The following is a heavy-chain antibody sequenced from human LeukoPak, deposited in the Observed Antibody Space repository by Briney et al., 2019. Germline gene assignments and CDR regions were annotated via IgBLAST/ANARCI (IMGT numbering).Heavy chain of an antibody. Sequence: ASVKVSCKVSGYTLTELSMHWVRQAPGKGLEWMGGFDPEDGETIYAQKFQGRVTMTEDTSTDTAYMELSSLRSEDTAVYYCATVPMVRGVIDCFTDYWGQGTLVTVSS. CDR1: GYTLTELS. D-gene: IGHD3-10*01. CDR3: ATVPMVRGVIDCFTDY. V-gene: IGHV1-24*01. J-gene: IGHJ4*02. CDR2: FDPEDGET.